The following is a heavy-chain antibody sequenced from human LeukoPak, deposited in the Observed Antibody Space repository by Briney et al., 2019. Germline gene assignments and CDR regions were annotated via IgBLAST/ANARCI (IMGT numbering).Heavy chain of an antibody. J-gene: IGHJ4*02. CDR1: GFTFSSYG. V-gene: IGHV3-30*02. Sequence: GGSLRLSCTASGFTFSSYGMHWVRQAPGKGLEWVAFIRYDGNQIFYADSDSVKGRFTISRDNSKNTLYLQMNSLRAEDTAVYYCAKDRGGYSGYDFDYWGQGTLVTVSS. D-gene: IGHD5-12*01. CDR3: AKDRGGYSGYDFDY. CDR2: IRYDGNQI.